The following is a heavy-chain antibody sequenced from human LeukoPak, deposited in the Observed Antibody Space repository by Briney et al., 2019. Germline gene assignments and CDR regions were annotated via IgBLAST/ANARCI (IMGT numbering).Heavy chain of an antibody. D-gene: IGHD5-18*01. CDR3: ARLRRGYSYGYRVGYFDY. Sequence: PSDTLALTCAVYGGSFRGYYWGGIGQRPGKGREWIGEINHSGSTNYNPSLKSLVTISVDTSKNQFSLKLSSVTAADTAVYYCARLRRGYSYGYRVGYFDYWGQGTLVTVSS. CDR1: GGSFRGYY. J-gene: IGHJ4*02. CDR2: INHSGST. V-gene: IGHV4-34*01.